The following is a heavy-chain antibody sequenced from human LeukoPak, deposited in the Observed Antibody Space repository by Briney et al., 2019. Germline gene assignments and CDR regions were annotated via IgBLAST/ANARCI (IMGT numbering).Heavy chain of an antibody. CDR3: ARALYNNGWYPDYFDY. CDR1: GFTFSSYS. D-gene: IGHD6-19*01. J-gene: IGHJ4*02. CDR2: IKKDGSDT. Sequence: GGSLRLSCAASGFTFSSYSMSWVRQAPGKGLEWVANIKKDGSDTYYVDSVKGRFTISRDNARNSVYLQMNSLRAEDTAVYYCARALYNNGWYPDYFDYWGQGTLVTVSS. V-gene: IGHV3-7*01.